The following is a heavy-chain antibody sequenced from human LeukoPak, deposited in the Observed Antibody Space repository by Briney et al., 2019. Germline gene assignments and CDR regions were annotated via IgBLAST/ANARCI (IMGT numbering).Heavy chain of an antibody. Sequence: GGSLRLSCAASGFTVSSNYMSWVRQAPGKELERVSVIYSGGSTYYADSVKGRFTISRDNSKNTLYLQMNSLRAEDTAVYYCARGRSGSYPLYYYYYYGMDVWGQGTTVTVSS. CDR1: GFTVSSNY. D-gene: IGHD3-10*01. CDR2: IYSGGST. J-gene: IGHJ6*02. CDR3: ARGRSGSYPLYYYYYYGMDV. V-gene: IGHV3-53*01.